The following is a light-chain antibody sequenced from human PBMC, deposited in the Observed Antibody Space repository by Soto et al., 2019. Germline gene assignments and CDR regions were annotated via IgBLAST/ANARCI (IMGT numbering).Light chain of an antibody. J-gene: IGLJ1*01. CDR1: SSDIGGYDY. V-gene: IGLV2-14*01. CDR2: EVS. CDR3: SSYTGSSTLYV. Sequence: QSALTQPASVSGSPGQSITISCTGTSSDIGGYDYVSWYQQHPGKVPKLMIFEVSNRPSGVSYRLSGSKSGNTASLTISGLQAEDEADYYCSSYTGSSTLYVFGTGTKLTVL.